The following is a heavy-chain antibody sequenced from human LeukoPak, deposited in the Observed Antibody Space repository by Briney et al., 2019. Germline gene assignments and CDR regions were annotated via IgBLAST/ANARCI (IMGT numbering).Heavy chain of an antibody. CDR1: GYSFSSYW. Sequence: GESLKISCKGSGYSFSSYWIGWVRQMPGKGLEWMGIIYPDDSDTKYSPSFQGQVTISADKSISTAYLQWSTLKASDTAMYYCARLLGPLDDYGDYGLDYWGQGTLVTVSS. V-gene: IGHV5-51*01. CDR2: IYPDDSDT. D-gene: IGHD4-17*01. J-gene: IGHJ4*02. CDR3: ARLLGPLDDYGDYGLDY.